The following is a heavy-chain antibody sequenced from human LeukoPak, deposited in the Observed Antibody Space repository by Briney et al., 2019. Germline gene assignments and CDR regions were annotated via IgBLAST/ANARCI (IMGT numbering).Heavy chain of an antibody. D-gene: IGHD3-22*01. CDR3: ARGGGDEYYYDSSGYPFDY. V-gene: IGHV3-66*02. J-gene: IGHJ4*02. CDR2: IYSGGST. CDR1: GFTVSSNY. Sequence: PGGSLRLSCAASGFTVSSNYMSWVRQAPGKGLEWVSVIYSGGSTYYADSVKGRFTISRDNSKNTLYLQMNSLRAEDTAVYYCARGGGDEYYYDSSGYPFDYWGQGTLATVSS.